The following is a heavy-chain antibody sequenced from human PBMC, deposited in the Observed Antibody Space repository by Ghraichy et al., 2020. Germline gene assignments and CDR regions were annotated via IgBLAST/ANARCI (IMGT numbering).Heavy chain of an antibody. D-gene: IGHD6-13*01. CDR2: IKQDGSEK. CDR3: ARDGQQSCFDY. Sequence: GGSLRLSCAASGFTFSSYWMTWVRQAPGKGLEWVANIKQDGSEKYYVDSVKGRFTISRDNAKNSLYLQMNSLRAEDTALYYCARDGQQSCFDYWGQGTLVTVS. CDR1: GFTFSSYW. J-gene: IGHJ4*02. V-gene: IGHV3-7*01.